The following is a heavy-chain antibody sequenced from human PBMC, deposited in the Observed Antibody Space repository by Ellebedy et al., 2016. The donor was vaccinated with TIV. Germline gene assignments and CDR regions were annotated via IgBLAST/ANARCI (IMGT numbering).Heavy chain of an antibody. V-gene: IGHV4-39*07. CDR1: GGSISSSSYY. Sequence: SETLSLTXTVSGGSISSSSYYWGWIRQPPGKGLEWIGSIYYSGSTYYNPSLKSRVTISVDTSKNQFSLKLSSVTAADTAVYYCARRWYFYPNWFDPWGQGTLVTVSS. J-gene: IGHJ5*02. CDR3: ARRWYFYPNWFDP. D-gene: IGHD6-13*01. CDR2: IYYSGST.